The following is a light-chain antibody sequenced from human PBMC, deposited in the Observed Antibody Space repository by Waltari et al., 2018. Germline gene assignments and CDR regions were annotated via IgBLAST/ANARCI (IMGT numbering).Light chain of an antibody. Sequence: DIVMTQSPEYLAVSLGERATIHCKSSQSLLHFSNNEFYLAWYQHKPGQSPKLLVHWASTRESGVPDRFSGSGSGREFTLTISSLQAEDVAVYYCQQYYSIPYTFGQGTRLEIK. CDR2: WAS. J-gene: IGKJ2*01. CDR1: QSLLHFSNNEFY. CDR3: QQYYSIPYT. V-gene: IGKV4-1*01.